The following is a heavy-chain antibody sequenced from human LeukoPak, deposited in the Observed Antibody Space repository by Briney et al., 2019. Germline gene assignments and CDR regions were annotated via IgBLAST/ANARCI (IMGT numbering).Heavy chain of an antibody. CDR1: GGSISSGDYY. Sequence: SQTLSLTCTVSGGSISSGDYYWSWIRQPPGKGLEWIGYIYYSGSTNYNPSLKSRVTISVDTSKNQFSLKLSSVTAADTAVYYCARAVAAHGWFDPWGQGTLVTVSS. CDR2: IYYSGST. J-gene: IGHJ5*02. D-gene: IGHD6-19*01. V-gene: IGHV4-30-4*08. CDR3: ARAVAAHGWFDP.